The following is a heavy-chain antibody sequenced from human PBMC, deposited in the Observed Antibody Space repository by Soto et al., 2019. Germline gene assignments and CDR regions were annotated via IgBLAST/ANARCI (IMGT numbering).Heavy chain of an antibody. V-gene: IGHV3-30*18. CDR2: ISYDGSNK. D-gene: IGHD6-6*01. Sequence: QVQLVESGGGVVQPGRSLRLSCAASGFTFSSYGMHWVRQAPGKGLEWVAVISYDGSNKYYADSVKGRFTISRDNSKNTLYLQMNRLRAEDTAVYYCAKDSSSPLYYFDYWGQGTLVTVSS. CDR1: GFTFSSYG. J-gene: IGHJ4*02. CDR3: AKDSSSPLYYFDY.